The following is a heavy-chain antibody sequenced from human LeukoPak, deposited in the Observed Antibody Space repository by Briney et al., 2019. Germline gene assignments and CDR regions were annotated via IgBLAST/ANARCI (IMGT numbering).Heavy chain of an antibody. CDR2: INPNSGGT. CDR3: ARVVASPDTWGWFDP. CDR1: GYTFTGYY. J-gene: IGHJ5*02. D-gene: IGHD5-18*01. V-gene: IGHV1-2*02. Sequence: ASVKVSCKASGYTFTGYYMHWVRQAPGQGLEWMGWINPNSGGTNYAQKFQGRVTMTRDTSISTAYMELRRLRSDDTAIYYCARVVASPDTWGWFDPWGQGTLVTVSS.